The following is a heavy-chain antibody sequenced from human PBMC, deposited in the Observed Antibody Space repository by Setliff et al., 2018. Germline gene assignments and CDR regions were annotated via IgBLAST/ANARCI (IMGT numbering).Heavy chain of an antibody. J-gene: IGHJ4*02. D-gene: IGHD6-19*01. CDR3: ARVGVTSGWAY. V-gene: IGHV4-39*01. Sequence: LETLSLTCIVSGGYIGGTSYYWGWIRQPPGKGLEWIGSIHFRGTTYYNPSLNSQVTISVDTSKNQFSLNLNSVTAADTAVYYCARVGVTSGWAYWGLGTLVTVSS. CDR2: IHFRGTT. CDR1: GGYIGGTSYY.